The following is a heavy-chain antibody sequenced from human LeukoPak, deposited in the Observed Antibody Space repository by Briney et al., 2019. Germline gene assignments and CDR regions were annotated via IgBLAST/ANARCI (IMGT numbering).Heavy chain of an antibody. CDR2: ISGGGAGT. J-gene: IGHJ4*02. CDR3: AKLVSTAQMGDY. Sequence: GGSLRLSCAASAFKFSSYAMNWVRQAPGKGLEWVAGISGGGAGTYYVDSVKGRFTISRDNSKNTLYLQMNSLGAEDTAVYYCAKLVSTAQMGDYWGQGTPVTVSS. V-gene: IGHV3-23*01. D-gene: IGHD2-21*02. CDR1: AFKFSSYA.